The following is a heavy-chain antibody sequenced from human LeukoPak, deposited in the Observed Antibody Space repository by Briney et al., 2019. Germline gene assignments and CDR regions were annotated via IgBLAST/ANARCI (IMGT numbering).Heavy chain of an antibody. CDR3: AKCPSGYDPFDY. CDR1: GFAFSSYA. CDR2: ISGSGGST. V-gene: IGHV3-23*01. D-gene: IGHD5-12*01. J-gene: IGHJ4*02. Sequence: GGSLRLSCAASGFAFSSYAMSWVRQAPGKGLEWVSAISGSGGSTYYVDSVKGRFTISRDNSKNTLYLQMNSLRAEDTAVYYCAKCPSGYDPFDYWGQGTLVTVSP.